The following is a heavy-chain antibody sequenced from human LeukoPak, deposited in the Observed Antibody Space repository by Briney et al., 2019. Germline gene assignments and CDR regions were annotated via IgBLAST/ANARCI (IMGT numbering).Heavy chain of an antibody. J-gene: IGHJ4*02. CDR1: GFTFSDYY. CDR2: ISSSSRGSTI. D-gene: IGHD6-6*01. Sequence: GGSLRLSCAASGFTFSDYYMSWIRQAPGKGLEWISYISSSSRGSTIYYADSVKGRFTISRDNAKNSLYLQMNSLRAEDTAVYYCARVMEEYGSSFSQNWGQGTLVTVSS. V-gene: IGHV3-11*01. CDR3: ARVMEEYGSSFSQN.